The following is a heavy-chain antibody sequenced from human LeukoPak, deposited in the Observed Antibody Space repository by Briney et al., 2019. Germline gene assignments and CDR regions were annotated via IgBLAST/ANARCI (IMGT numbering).Heavy chain of an antibody. D-gene: IGHD3-22*01. J-gene: IGHJ5*02. CDR1: GGSISSTSYY. CDR2: MFYSGSA. V-gene: IGHV4-39*01. Sequence: SETLSLTSTVSGGSISSTSYYWGWIRQPPGKGLEWIGGMFYSGSAYYNPSLKSRVTISVDTSKNQVSLKLSSVTAADTAVYYCARYYFSRGHSRGWFDPWGQGTLVTASS. CDR3: ARYYFSRGHSRGWFDP.